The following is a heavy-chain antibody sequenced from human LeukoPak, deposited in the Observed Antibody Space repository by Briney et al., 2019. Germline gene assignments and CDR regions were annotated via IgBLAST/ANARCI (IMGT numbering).Heavy chain of an antibody. D-gene: IGHD3-22*01. Sequence: PSETLSLTCTVSGGSISSYYWSWIRQPPGKGLEWIGYIYYSGSTNYNPSLKSRVTISVDTSKNQFSLKLSSVTAADTPVYYCARTEEAYYYDSSGYTNWFDPWGQGTLVTVSS. CDR1: GGSISSYY. V-gene: IGHV4-59*08. CDR2: IYYSGST. J-gene: IGHJ5*02. CDR3: ARTEEAYYYDSSGYTNWFDP.